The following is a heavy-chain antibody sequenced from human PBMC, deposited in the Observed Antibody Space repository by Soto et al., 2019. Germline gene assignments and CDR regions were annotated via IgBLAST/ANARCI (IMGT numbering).Heavy chain of an antibody. CDR1: GGSFSGYY. Sequence: QVQLQQWGAGPLKPSETLSLTCAVYGGSFSGYYWSWIRQPPGKGLEWIGEINHSGSTNYNPSIKSRVTISVDTSKNQFSLKLSSVTAADTAVYYCASHAGYSSSWGQGTLVTVSS. V-gene: IGHV4-34*01. D-gene: IGHD6-13*01. CDR3: ASHAGYSSS. J-gene: IGHJ5*02. CDR2: INHSGST.